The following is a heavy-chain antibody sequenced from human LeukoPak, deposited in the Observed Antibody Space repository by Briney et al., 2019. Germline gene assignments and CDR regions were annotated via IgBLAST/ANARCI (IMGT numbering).Heavy chain of an antibody. Sequence: PGGSLRLSCAASGFTFSSDSMNWVRQAPGKGLEWVSSISSSSSYIYYADSVKGRFTISRDNAKNSLYLQMNSLRAEDTAVYYCARIMSPQLPAIDYWGQGTLVTVSS. CDR2: ISSSSSYI. J-gene: IGHJ4*02. D-gene: IGHD2-2*01. CDR3: ARIMSPQLPAIDY. CDR1: GFTFSSDS. V-gene: IGHV3-21*01.